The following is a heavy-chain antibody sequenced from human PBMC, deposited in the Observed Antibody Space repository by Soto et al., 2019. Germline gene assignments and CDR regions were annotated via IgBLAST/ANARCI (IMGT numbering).Heavy chain of an antibody. Sequence: ASVKVSCKASGYSFTGYSMRWVRQDTGQGLEWMGWVTPNNGNTNYGQKHQGRENMTTDTSTSTAYMELRSLRSGDTAVYYCARVYSDFWSGYYTNSNFDYWGRGTLVTVSS. D-gene: IGHD3-3*01. CDR2: VTPNNGNT. CDR1: GYSFTGYS. V-gene: IGHV1-18*04. CDR3: ARVYSDFWSGYYTNSNFDY. J-gene: IGHJ4*02.